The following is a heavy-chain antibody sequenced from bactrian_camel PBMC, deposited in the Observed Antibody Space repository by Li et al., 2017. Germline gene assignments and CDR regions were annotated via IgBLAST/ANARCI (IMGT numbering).Heavy chain of an antibody. CDR3: TAVSGY. V-gene: IGHV3-2*01. Sequence: HVQLVESGGGLVQPGESLRLSCAASGSTFSGFYMSWVRQAPGKGLEWVSNIYTGGSPPDYSDSVKGRFTISQDNAKNVLYLQMNNLKPEDTAVYFCTAVSGYWGQGTQVTVS. J-gene: IGHJ6*01. CDR2: IYTGGSPP. CDR1: GSTFSGFY.